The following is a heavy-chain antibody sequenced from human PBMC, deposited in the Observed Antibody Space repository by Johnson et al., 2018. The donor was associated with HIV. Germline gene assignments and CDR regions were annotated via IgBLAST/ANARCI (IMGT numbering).Heavy chain of an antibody. Sequence: VQLVESGGGLVQPGGSLTLSCAVSGFTVSSNYMSWVRQAPGKGLEWVGRLKSRTDGETADYAAPVKGRFTISRDDSKNTLYLQMNSLKSEDTAVYYCTTDQVDSGSYYNAFHIWGQGTTVTVSS. CDR1: GFTVSSNY. D-gene: IGHD1-26*01. CDR2: LKSRTDGETA. V-gene: IGHV3-15*01. CDR3: TTDQVDSGSYYNAFHI. J-gene: IGHJ3*02.